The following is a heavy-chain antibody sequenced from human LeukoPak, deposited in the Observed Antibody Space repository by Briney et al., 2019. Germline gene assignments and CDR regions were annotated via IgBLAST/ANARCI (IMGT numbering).Heavy chain of an antibody. Sequence: SETLSLTCTVSGGSLSSYYWSWIRQPPGKGLEWIGYIYYSGSTNYNPSLKSRVTISVDTSKNQFSLKLSSVTAADTAVYYCARHGGDFWSGYHWDYWGQGTLVTVSS. V-gene: IGHV4-59*08. CDR1: GGSLSSYY. J-gene: IGHJ4*02. CDR3: ARHGGDFWSGYHWDY. D-gene: IGHD3-3*01. CDR2: IYYSGST.